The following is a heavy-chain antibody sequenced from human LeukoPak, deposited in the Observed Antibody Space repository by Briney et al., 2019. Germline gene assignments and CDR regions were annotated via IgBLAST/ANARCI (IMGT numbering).Heavy chain of an antibody. V-gene: IGHV3-23*01. CDR2: IGAGGDRT. D-gene: IGHD3-10*01. CDR1: GFTFNNYA. J-gene: IGHJ4*02. Sequence: PGGSLRLSCAASGFTFNNYAMGWARQAPGKGLDWVSGIGAGGDRTFYPDSVRGRFTVSRDNSKNTLYLQMNSLRAEDTALYYCVKALTLSGTYLGDWGQGTLVTVSS. CDR3: VKALTLSGTYLGD.